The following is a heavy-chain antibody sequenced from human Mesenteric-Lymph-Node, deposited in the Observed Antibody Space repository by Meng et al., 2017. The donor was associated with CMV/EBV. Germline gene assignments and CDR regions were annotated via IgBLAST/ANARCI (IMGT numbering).Heavy chain of an antibody. Sequence: GGSLRLSCAASGFTFSSYWMSWVRQAPGKGPEWVANIKQDGSEKYYVDSVKGRFTISRDNAKNSLYLQMNSLRAEDTAVYYCARVGCSGGSCYLQHWGQGTLVTVSS. CDR1: GFTFSSYW. V-gene: IGHV3-7*01. J-gene: IGHJ1*01. D-gene: IGHD2-15*01. CDR2: IKQDGSEK. CDR3: ARVGCSGGSCYLQH.